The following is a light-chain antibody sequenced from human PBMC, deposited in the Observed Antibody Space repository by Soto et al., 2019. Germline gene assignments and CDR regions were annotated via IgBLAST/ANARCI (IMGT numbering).Light chain of an antibody. CDR3: QSYDSSLSGTG. J-gene: IGLJ2*01. CDR1: SSNIGAGYD. V-gene: IGLV1-40*01. Sequence: QSVLTQPPSVSGAPGQWVTISCTGSSSNIGAGYDVHWYQQLPGTAPKLLIYGNSNRPSGVPDRFSGSKSGTSASLAITGLQAEDEADYYCQSYDSSLSGTGFGGGTKLTVL. CDR2: GNS.